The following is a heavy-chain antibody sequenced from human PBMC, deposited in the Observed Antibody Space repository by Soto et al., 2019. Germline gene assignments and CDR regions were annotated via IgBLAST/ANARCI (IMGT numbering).Heavy chain of an antibody. J-gene: IGHJ5*02. D-gene: IGHD1-26*01. V-gene: IGHV4-34*02. CDR3: VRQVVGASGLGCFDP. Sequence: QVQLQQWGAGLLKSSETLSLTCAVYGGSFTSYYWTWIRQSPDKGLEWIGEINHSGHTNYNPSFQSRVAISVDTSKNQVFLNLTSVTAAARGVYYCVRQVVGASGLGCFDPWGQVTLVTVSS. CDR1: GGSFTSYY. CDR2: INHSGHT.